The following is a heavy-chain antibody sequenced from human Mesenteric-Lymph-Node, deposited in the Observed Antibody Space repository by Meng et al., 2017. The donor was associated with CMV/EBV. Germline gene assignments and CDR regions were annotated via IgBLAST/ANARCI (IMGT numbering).Heavy chain of an antibody. CDR3: ARDLYGDQNY. V-gene: IGHV3-66*03. Sequence: GESLKISCAASGFTVSSNYMSWVRQAPGKGLEWVSIIYSNGGTYYADSVMGRFTISRDNSKNTLFLQMNSLRPEDTAVYFCARDLYGDQNYWGQGTLVTVSS. CDR1: GFTVSSNY. CDR2: IYSNGGT. J-gene: IGHJ4*02. D-gene: IGHD4-17*01.